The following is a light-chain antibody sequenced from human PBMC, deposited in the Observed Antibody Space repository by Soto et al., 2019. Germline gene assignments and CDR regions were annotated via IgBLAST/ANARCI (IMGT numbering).Light chain of an antibody. CDR1: QGISSA. CDR3: QQFNNYTLT. Sequence: AIQLTHSPSSLSASVGGRVNITCRASQGISSALAWYQQKPGKAPKLLTYDASSLESGVPSRFSGSGSGTDFTLTISSLQPEDFATYYCQQFNNYTLTFGGGTQVDIK. J-gene: IGKJ4*01. CDR2: DAS. V-gene: IGKV1D-13*01.